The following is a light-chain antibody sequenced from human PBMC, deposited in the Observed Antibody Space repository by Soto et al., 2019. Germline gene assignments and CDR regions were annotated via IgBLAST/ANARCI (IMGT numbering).Light chain of an antibody. CDR1: QSISDS. CDR3: QQYNYWPRT. J-gene: IGKJ1*01. V-gene: IGKV3-15*01. Sequence: EIVMTQSPATLSVSPGETATLSCRASQSISDSLAWYQQTPGQAPRLVVYGASTRATGVPARFSGTGSGTEFTLTISSLQSEDFAVYYCQQYNYWPRTFCQGTKVEIK. CDR2: GAS.